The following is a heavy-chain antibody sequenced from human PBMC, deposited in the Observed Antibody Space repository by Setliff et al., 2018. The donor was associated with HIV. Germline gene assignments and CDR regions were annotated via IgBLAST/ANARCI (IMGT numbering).Heavy chain of an antibody. CDR2: LYYSGTT. Sequence: SETLSLTCTVSGGSISSSSYYWGWIRQPPGKGLEWIGSLYYSGTTYYNPSLKRRVTISVDTSKNQFSLRLSSVTAADTAVYYCARSGSSSPYYFDYWGQGTLVTVSS. V-gene: IGHV4-39*07. J-gene: IGHJ4*02. D-gene: IGHD6-6*01. CDR1: GGSISSSSYY. CDR3: ARSGSSSPYYFDY.